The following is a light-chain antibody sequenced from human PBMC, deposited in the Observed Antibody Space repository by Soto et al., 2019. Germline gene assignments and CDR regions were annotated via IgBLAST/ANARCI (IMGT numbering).Light chain of an antibody. J-gene: IGLJ1*01. CDR1: SSNIGAGYD. Sequence: QSVLTQPPSVSGAPGQRVTISCTGSSSNIGAGYDVHWYQQLPGTAPKLLIYDNTNRPSGVPDRFSGSKSGTSASLAITGLQAEDEADYYCQSYDSSLRGSVSGSGTKVTVL. CDR3: QSYDSSLRGSV. CDR2: DNT. V-gene: IGLV1-40*01.